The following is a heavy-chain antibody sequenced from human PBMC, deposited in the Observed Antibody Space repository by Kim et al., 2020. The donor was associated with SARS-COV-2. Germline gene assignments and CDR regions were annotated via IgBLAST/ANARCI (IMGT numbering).Heavy chain of an antibody. Sequence: NTLYSQKFQGRVTVTRDTSASTVYMELSSLRSEDTAVYYCARDAAGSNDYWGQGTLVTVSS. J-gene: IGHJ4*02. V-gene: IGHV1-3*01. CDR2: NT. CDR3: ARDAAGSNDY. D-gene: IGHD6-19*01.